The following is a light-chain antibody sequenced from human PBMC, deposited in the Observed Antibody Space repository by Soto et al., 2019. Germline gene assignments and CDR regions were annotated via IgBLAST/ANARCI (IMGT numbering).Light chain of an antibody. V-gene: IGLV2-14*01. CDR3: SSYTSSNTLYV. CDR1: SSDVGGYNY. J-gene: IGLJ1*01. CDR2: EVS. Sequence: QSALAQPASASGSPGQSITISCTGTSSDVGGYNYVSWYQHHPGKAPKLIIYEVSNRPSGVSNRFSGSKSGNTASLTISGLQAEDEADYYCSSYTSSNTLYVFATGTKVTVL.